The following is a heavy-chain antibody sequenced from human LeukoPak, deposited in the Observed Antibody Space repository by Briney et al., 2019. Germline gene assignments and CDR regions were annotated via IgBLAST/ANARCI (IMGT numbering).Heavy chain of an antibody. J-gene: IGHJ4*02. D-gene: IGHD6-19*01. CDR2: IYYSGST. CDR3: ARQRIAVTFDY. CDR1: GGSISSYY. Sequence: SETLSLTCTVSGGSISSYYWSWIRQPPGKGLEWIGYIYYSGSTSYSPSLTSRVTISVDTSKNQFSLRLTSVTAADTVVYYCARQRIAVTFDYWGQGTLVTVSS. V-gene: IGHV4-59*08.